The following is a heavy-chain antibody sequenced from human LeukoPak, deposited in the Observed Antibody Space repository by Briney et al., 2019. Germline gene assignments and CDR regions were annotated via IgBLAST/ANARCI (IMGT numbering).Heavy chain of an antibody. J-gene: IGHJ4*02. CDR1: GGSISSSSYY. D-gene: IGHD1-26*01. V-gene: IGHV4-39*07. CDR2: IYYSGST. Sequence: PSETLSLTCTVSGGSISSSSYYWGWIRQPPGKGLEWIGSIYYSGSTYYNPSLKSRVTISVDTSKNQFSLKLSSVTAADTAVYYCASSTIIVGATHYFDYWGQGTLVTVS. CDR3: ASSTIIVGATHYFDY.